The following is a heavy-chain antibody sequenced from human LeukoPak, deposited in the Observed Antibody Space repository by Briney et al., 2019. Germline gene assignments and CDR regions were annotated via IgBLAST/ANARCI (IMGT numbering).Heavy chain of an antibody. Sequence: PGGSLRLSCAASGFTFSSFGMSWVRQAPGKGLEWGSAISGSGGSTYYADSVKGRFTISRDNSKNTMYLQMNSLRAEDTAVYYCAKKALTMVRGGDMDVWGKGTTVTISS. J-gene: IGHJ6*03. CDR3: AKKALTMVRGGDMDV. CDR1: GFTFSSFG. V-gene: IGHV3-23*01. CDR2: ISGSGGST. D-gene: IGHD3-10*01.